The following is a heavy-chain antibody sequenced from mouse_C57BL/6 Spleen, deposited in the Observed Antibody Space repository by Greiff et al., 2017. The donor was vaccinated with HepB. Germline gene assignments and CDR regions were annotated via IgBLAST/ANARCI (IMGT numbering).Heavy chain of an antibody. J-gene: IGHJ4*01. CDR2: FHPYNDGT. CDR1: GYTFTTYP. D-gene: IGHD1-1*01. V-gene: IGHV1-47*01. Sequence: QVQLQQSGAELVKPGASVKMSCKASGYTFTTYPIEWMKQNHGKSLEWIGIFHPYNDGTNYNEKFKGKATMTVDKSSSTVYLELSRLTSDDSAVYYCAIITTEVDALDYWGQGTSVTVSS. CDR3: AIITTEVDALDY.